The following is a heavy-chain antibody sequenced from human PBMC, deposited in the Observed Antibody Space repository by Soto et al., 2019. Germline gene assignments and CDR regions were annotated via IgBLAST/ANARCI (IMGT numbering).Heavy chain of an antibody. J-gene: IGHJ5*02. V-gene: IGHV6-1*01. CDR1: GDSFSSNSAA. Sequence: SQTLSLTCAISGDSFSSNSAAWNWIRQSPSRGLEWLGRTYYRSKWYNEYEVTVESRITIRPDTSNNQFSLQLNSVTPEDTAVYYCARLAHNNPPAWGQGTLVTVSS. CDR2: TYYRSKWYN. CDR3: ARLAHNNPPA. D-gene: IGHD1-1*01.